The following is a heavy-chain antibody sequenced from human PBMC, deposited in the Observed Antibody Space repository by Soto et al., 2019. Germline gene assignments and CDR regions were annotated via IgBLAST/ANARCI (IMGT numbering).Heavy chain of an antibody. Sequence: QVQLVESGGGVVQPGTSLRLSCAASGFTFSAYAMYWVRQAPGKGLEWVAVISYDGNGKHYADSVKGRFTISRDENDNTIFMQMNILRPEDTAVYYCARDRYLDSYAFEYWGQGTLVTVSS. CDR2: ISYDGNGK. J-gene: IGHJ4*02. CDR1: GFTFSAYA. D-gene: IGHD3-9*01. CDR3: ARDRYLDSYAFEY. V-gene: IGHV3-30-3*01.